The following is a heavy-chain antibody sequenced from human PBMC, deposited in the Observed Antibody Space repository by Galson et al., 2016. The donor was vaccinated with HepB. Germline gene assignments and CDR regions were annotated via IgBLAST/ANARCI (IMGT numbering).Heavy chain of an antibody. J-gene: IGHJ5*02. CDR3: ARDREAETTMPTFDL. D-gene: IGHD4-17*01. CDR2: IAGRSTTI. CDR1: GFAFSDYY. V-gene: IGHV3-11*01. Sequence: SLRLSCAASGFAFSDYYMSWIRQAPGKGPEWIAYIAGRSTTIYLSDSVKGPFTVSRDNTKGSLFLQMADLRAEDTATYFCARDREAETTMPTFDLWGQGVLVTVSS.